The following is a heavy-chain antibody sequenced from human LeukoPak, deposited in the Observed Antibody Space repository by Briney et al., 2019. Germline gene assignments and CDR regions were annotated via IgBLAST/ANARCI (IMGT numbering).Heavy chain of an antibody. J-gene: IGHJ6*03. D-gene: IGHD2-15*01. CDR2: ISSSSSYI. CDR1: GFTFSSYS. CDR3: ARLGRSGGSGSYYYYYMDV. Sequence: GGSLRLSCAASGFTFSSYSMNWVRQAPGKGLEWVSSISSSSSYIYYADSVKGRFTISRDNAKNSLYLQMNSLRAEDTAVYYCARLGRSGGSGSYYYYYMDVWGKGTTVTVSS. V-gene: IGHV3-21*01.